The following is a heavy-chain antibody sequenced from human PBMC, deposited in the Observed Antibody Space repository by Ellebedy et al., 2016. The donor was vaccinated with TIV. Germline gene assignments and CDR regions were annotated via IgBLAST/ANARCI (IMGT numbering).Heavy chain of an antibody. CDR1: GYNFANYG. D-gene: IGHD2-15*01. J-gene: IGHJ6*02. CDR3: ARGYCSAATCPYGMDV. Sequence: ASVKVSCXASGYNFANYGVTWVRQAPGQGLEWMGIINPNLGTTSYAQKFQGRLTMTRDTSTSTVYMELSSLRSEDTAVYYCARGYCSAATCPYGMDVWGQGTTVTVSS. V-gene: IGHV1-46*01. CDR2: INPNLGTT.